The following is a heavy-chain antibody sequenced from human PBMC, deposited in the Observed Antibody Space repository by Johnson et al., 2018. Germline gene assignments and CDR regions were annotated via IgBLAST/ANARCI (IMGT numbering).Heavy chain of an antibody. Sequence: VQLVESGGGLVQPGGSLRLSCAASEFTVSSNYMNWVRQAPGKGLEWVSVIYSGGNTYYADSVKGRFTISRDISKNSLYLQMNSLRDEDTAVYYCARRRDGYCSGADCFIDAFDIWGQGTMVTVSS. J-gene: IGHJ3*02. CDR2: IYSGGNT. D-gene: IGHD2-15*01. CDR3: ARRRDGYCSGADCFIDAFDI. V-gene: IGHV3-66*04. CDR1: EFTVSSNY.